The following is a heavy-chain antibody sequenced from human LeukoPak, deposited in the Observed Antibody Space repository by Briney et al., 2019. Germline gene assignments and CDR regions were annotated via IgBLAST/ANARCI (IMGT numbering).Heavy chain of an antibody. CDR2: INAYNGNT. V-gene: IGHV1-18*01. CDR3: ARVDLYYDSSGYSQAANDY. D-gene: IGHD3-22*01. CDR1: GDTIASFG. J-gene: IGHJ4*02. Sequence: ASVKVSCKASGDTIASFGFSWVRQAPGQGLEWMGWINAYNGNTNYAQKFQGRVTMITDTSTNTAYVELRSLRSDDTAVYYCARVDLYYDSSGYSQAANDYWGQGTLVTVSS.